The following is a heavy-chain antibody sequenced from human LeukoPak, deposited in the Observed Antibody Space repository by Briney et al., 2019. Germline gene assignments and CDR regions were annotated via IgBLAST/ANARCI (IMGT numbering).Heavy chain of an antibody. Sequence: RGSLRLSCAASGFTFSSYEMNWVRQAPGKGLEWVSSISSSSSYIYYADSVKGRFTISRDNAKNSLYLQMNSLRAEDTAVYYCARVGYYDYVWGSYRPMDVWGKGTTVTVSS. CDR1: GFTFSSYE. CDR2: ISSSSSYI. D-gene: IGHD3-16*02. J-gene: IGHJ6*03. V-gene: IGHV3-21*01. CDR3: ARVGYYDYVWGSYRPMDV.